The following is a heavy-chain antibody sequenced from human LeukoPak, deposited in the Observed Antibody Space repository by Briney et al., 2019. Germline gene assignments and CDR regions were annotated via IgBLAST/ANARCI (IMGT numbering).Heavy chain of an antibody. J-gene: IGHJ4*02. Sequence: KTSETLSLTCTLSGGSISTYYWSWIRQPPGKGLEWIGYIYHSGSTNYNPSLKSRVTISVDTSKTQFSLKLSSVTAADTAVYYCARGGGYASPIGYWGQGALVTVSS. V-gene: IGHV4-59*01. D-gene: IGHD5-12*01. CDR1: GGSISTYY. CDR3: ARGGGYASPIGY. CDR2: IYHSGST.